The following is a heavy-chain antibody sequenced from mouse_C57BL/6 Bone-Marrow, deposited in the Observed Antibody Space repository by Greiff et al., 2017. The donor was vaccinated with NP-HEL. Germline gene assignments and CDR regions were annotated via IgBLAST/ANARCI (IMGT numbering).Heavy chain of an antibody. CDR1: GYTFTSYW. D-gene: IGHD2-1*01. V-gene: IGHV1-53*01. Sequence: QVQLQQPGTELVKPGASVKLSCKASGYTFTSYWMHWVKQRPEQGLEWIGNINPSNGGTNYNEKFKSKATMTVDKSSSTAYMQLSSLTSEDTAVYYCAKESEYGNLDAMDYWGQGTSVTVSS. CDR3: AKESEYGNLDAMDY. J-gene: IGHJ4*01. CDR2: INPSNGGT.